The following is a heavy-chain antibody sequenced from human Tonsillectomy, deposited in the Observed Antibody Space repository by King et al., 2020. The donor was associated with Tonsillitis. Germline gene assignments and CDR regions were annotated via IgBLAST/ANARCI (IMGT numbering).Heavy chain of an antibody. CDR1: GGSFSGYY. CDR2: INHSGST. J-gene: IGHJ2*01. D-gene: IGHD2/OR15-2a*01. CDR3: ARGNPFSTRWYFDL. V-gene: IGHV4-34*01. Sequence: VQLQQWGAGLLKPSETLSLTCAVYGGSFSGYYWSWIRQPPGKGLEWIGEINHSGSTIYNPSLKSRVTISVDTSKNQFSLKLSSVTAADTAVYSCARGNPFSTRWYFDLWGRGTLVTVSS.